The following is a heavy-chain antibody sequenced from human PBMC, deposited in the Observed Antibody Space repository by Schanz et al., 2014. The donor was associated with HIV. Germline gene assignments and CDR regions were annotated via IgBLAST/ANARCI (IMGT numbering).Heavy chain of an antibody. V-gene: IGHV1-18*01. CDR1: GYSFTTYG. Sequence: QVQLVQSGAEVKKPGASVRVSCKASGYSFTTYGITWVRQAPGQGLEWMGWVSGYKGTTNYAQHLQDRVTMTTDTSTTTAFMELRSLRSDDTAVYYCARFSMFGVIIRPLDYWGQGTLVTVSS. J-gene: IGHJ4*02. CDR2: VSGYKGTT. D-gene: IGHD3-10*02. CDR3: ARFSMFGVIIRPLDY.